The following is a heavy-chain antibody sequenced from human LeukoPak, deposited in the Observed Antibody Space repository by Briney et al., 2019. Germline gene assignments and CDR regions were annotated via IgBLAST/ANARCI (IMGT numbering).Heavy chain of an antibody. Sequence: GGSLRLSCAASGITVNNNDMSWVRQAPGKGLEWVSLIYSGGTTYYTESVQGRFTISGDNSKNTLYLQMNSLRAEDTAVYYCARSLPDSGYDYMDYWGQGTLVTVSS. CDR2: IYSGGTT. CDR3: ARSLPDSGYDYMDY. D-gene: IGHD5-12*01. CDR1: GITVNNND. J-gene: IGHJ4*02. V-gene: IGHV3-66*01.